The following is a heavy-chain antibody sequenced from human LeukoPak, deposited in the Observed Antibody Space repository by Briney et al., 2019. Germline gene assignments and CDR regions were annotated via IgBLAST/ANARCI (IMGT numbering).Heavy chain of an antibody. CDR1: GYTFTSYV. V-gene: IGHV1-69*04. D-gene: IGHD3-10*01. CDR2: INPILGIA. CDR3: GRPANYFGSGNYYIDAFDI. Sequence: ASVKVSCKASGYTFTSYVISWVRQAPGQGLEWMGRINPILGIANYVQKFQGRVTISADKSTSTVYMELSNLRSEDTAIYYCGRPANYFGSGNYYIDAFDIWGQGTMVTVSS. J-gene: IGHJ3*02.